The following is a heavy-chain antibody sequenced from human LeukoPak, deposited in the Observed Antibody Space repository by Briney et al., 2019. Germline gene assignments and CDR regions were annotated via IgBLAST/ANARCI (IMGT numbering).Heavy chain of an antibody. CDR2: ISAYNGNT. J-gene: IGHJ4*02. CDR1: GYTFTSYG. V-gene: IGHV1-18*01. CDR3: ARDISHPRSGTYYYDSSGYPGFDY. Sequence: ASVKVSCKASGYTFTSYGISWVRQAPGQGLEWMGWISAYNGNTNYAQKLQGRVTMTTDTSTSTAYMELRSLRSDDTAVYYCARDISHPRSGTYYYDSSGYPGFDYWGQGTLVTVSS. D-gene: IGHD3-22*01.